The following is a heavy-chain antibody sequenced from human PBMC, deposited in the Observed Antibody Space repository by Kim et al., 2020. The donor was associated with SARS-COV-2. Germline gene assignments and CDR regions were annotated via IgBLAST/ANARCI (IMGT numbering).Heavy chain of an antibody. CDR1: GGSISSYY. CDR3: ARDQLGSIAAPWDLYYYYYYGMEV. Sequence: SETLSLTCTVSGGSISSYYWSWIRQPPGKGLEWIGYIYYSGSTNYNPSLKSRVTISVDTSKNQFSLKLSSVTAADTAVYFCARDQLGSIAAPWDLYYYYYYGMEVWGPGTTVTVSS. D-gene: IGHD6-6*01. J-gene: IGHJ6*02. V-gene: IGHV4-59*13. CDR2: IYYSGST.